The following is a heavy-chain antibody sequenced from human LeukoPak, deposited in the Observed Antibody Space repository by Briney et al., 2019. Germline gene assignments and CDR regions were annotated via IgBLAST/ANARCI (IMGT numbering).Heavy chain of an antibody. CDR1: GGSLNSYF. CDR2: IYYSGST. J-gene: IGHJ4*02. D-gene: IGHD6-19*01. CDR3: ASSRSSSGWSLIDY. Sequence: SETLSLTRTVSGGSLNSYFWSWLRPPPGKGLEWVGYIYYSGSTNYKPSLKRRVTISVDTSKNQFSLKVSSVTAADTAVYYCASSRSSSGWSLIDYWGQGALVTVSS. V-gene: IGHV4-59*01.